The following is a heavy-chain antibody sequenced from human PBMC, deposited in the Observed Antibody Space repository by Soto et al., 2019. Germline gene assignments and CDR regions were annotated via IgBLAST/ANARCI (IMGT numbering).Heavy chain of an antibody. CDR1: GYNFAGYW. CDR2: IYPSDSDT. J-gene: IGHJ4*02. Sequence: GESLKISCKGSGYNFAGYWIAWVRQMPGKGLELMGIIYPSDSDTGYRPSFQGQVTISADKSISSAYLQWSSLRASDTAMYYCARGGVSPRTFDYWGQGTPVTVSS. V-gene: IGHV5-51*01. D-gene: IGHD3-3*01. CDR3: ARGGVSPRTFDY.